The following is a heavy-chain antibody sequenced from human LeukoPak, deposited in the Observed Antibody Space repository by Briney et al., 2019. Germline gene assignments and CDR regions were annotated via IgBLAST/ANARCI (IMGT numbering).Heavy chain of an antibody. CDR3: AGFKIVGATPVSRLDYYYYMDV. CDR1: GGSFSGYY. J-gene: IGHJ6*03. Sequence: KPSETLSLTCAVYGGSFSGYYWSWIRQPPGKGLEWIGEINHSGSTNYNPSLKSRVTISVDTSKNQFSLKLSSVTAADTAVYYCAGFKIVGATPVSRLDYYYYMDVWGKGTTVTVSS. D-gene: IGHD1-26*01. V-gene: IGHV4-34*01. CDR2: INHSGST.